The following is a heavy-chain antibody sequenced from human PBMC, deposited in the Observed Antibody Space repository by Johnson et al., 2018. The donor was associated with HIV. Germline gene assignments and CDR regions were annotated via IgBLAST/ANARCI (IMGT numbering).Heavy chain of an antibody. J-gene: IGHJ3*02. V-gene: IGHV3-30*04. CDR3: AKEGSRGTVTQAPDAFDI. CDR2: ISYDGSNK. CDR1: GFTFSSYA. D-gene: IGHD4-17*01. Sequence: QVQLVESGGGVVQPGRSLRLSCAASGFTFSSYAMHWVRQAPGTGLEWVAVISYDGSNKYYADSVTGRFTISRDNSKNTLHLQMNSLRVEDTAVYYCAKEGSRGTVTQAPDAFDIWGQGTVVTVSS.